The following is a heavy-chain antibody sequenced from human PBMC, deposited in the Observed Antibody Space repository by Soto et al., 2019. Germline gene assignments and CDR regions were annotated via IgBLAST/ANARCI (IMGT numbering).Heavy chain of an antibody. CDR1: GGTFSSYT. CDR3: ARSPGIAAAGGRYYYYGMDV. J-gene: IGHJ6*02. D-gene: IGHD6-13*01. V-gene: IGHV1-69*02. CDR2: IIPILGIA. Sequence: SVKVSCKASGGTFSSYTISWVRQAPGQGLEWMGRIIPILGIANYAQKFQGRVTITADKSTSTAYMELSSLRSEDTAVYYCARSPGIAAAGGRYYYYGMDVWGQGTTVTVSS.